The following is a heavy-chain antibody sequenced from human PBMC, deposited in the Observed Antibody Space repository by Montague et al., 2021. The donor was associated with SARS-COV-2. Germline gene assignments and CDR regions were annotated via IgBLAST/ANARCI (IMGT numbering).Heavy chain of an antibody. D-gene: IGHD6-19*01. CDR2: XDWDDDK. CDR3: ARGYSSGVYFDY. J-gene: IGHJ4*02. V-gene: IGHV2-70*11. CDR1: GFSLSTSGMC. Sequence: PALEKPTQTLTLICTFSGFSLSTSGMCVSWIRQPPGKALEWLARXDWDDDKYYSTSLKIRLTISKDTSKNQVVLTMTNMDPVDTATYYCARGYSSGVYFDYWGQGTLVTVSS.